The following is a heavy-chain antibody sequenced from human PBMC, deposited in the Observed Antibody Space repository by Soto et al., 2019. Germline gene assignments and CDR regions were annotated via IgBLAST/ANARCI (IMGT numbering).Heavy chain of an antibody. CDR1: GYTFTSYY. V-gene: IGHV1-46*03. CDR3: ARGVSITASGCGPIY. D-gene: IGHD3-10*01. J-gene: IGHJ4*02. Sequence: GASVKVSCKASGYTFTSYYIHWVRQAPGQGLEWMGVINPTTGSTGYARKFQGGATMTRDTSTSTVYMELSSLSSEDTAVYYCARGVSITASGCGPIYWGPGTLVTVSS. CDR2: INPTTGST.